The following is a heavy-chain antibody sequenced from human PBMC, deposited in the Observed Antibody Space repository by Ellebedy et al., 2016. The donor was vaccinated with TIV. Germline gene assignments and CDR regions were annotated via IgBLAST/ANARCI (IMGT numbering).Heavy chain of an antibody. CDR2: IYYSGST. Sequence: SETLSLXCTVSGGSISSSSYYWGWIRQPPGKGLEWIGSIYYSGSTYYNPSLKSRVTISVDTSKNQFSLKLSSVTAADTAVYYCARDRGLNYWGQGTLVTVSS. CDR1: GGSISSSSYY. V-gene: IGHV4-39*07. D-gene: IGHD3-22*01. CDR3: ARDRGLNY. J-gene: IGHJ4*02.